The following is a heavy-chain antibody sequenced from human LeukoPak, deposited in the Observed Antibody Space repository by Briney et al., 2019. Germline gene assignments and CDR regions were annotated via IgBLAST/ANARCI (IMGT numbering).Heavy chain of an antibody. CDR1: GFTFSSYG. CDR3: AKDRDIVVVPAAYYFDY. CDR2: ISYDGSNK. D-gene: IGHD2-2*01. V-gene: IGHV3-30*18. J-gene: IGHJ4*02. Sequence: PGGSLRLSCAASGFTFSSYGMHWVRQAPGKGLEWVAVISYDGSNKYYADSVKGRFTISGDNSKNTLYLQMNSLRAEDTAVYYCAKDRDIVVVPAAYYFDYWGQGTLVTVSS.